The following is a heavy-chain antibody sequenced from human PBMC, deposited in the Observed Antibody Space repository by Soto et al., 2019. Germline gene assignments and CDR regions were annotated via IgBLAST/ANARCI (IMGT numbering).Heavy chain of an antibody. J-gene: IGHJ5*02. Sequence: GGSLRLSCAASGFTFSSYWMSWVRQAPGKGLEWVANIKQDGSEKYYVDSVKGRFTISRDNAKNSLYLQMNSLRAEDTAVYYCARDYYGSGSYYNDVNWFDPWGQGTLVTVSS. CDR1: GFTFSSYW. CDR3: ARDYYGSGSYYNDVNWFDP. D-gene: IGHD3-10*01. V-gene: IGHV3-7*03. CDR2: IKQDGSEK.